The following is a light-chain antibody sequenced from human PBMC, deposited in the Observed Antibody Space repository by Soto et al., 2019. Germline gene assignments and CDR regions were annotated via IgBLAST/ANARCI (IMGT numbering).Light chain of an antibody. J-gene: IGLJ2*01. CDR1: SSNIGTNT. Sequence: QSVLTQPPSASGTPGQRVTISCSGSSSNIGTNTVIWYQQLPGAAPRLLIYSDNQRPSGVPDRFSGSKSGTSASLAISGLQSEDEADYYCAAWGVSLVGFGGGTKLTVL. V-gene: IGLV1-44*01. CDR3: AAWGVSLVG. CDR2: SDN.